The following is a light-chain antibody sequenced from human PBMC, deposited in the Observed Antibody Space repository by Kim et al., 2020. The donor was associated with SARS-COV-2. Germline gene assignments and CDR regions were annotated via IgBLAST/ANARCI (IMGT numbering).Light chain of an antibody. CDR2: AAS. Sequence: ASVGDRDTITCRASQGISNYLAWYQQKPGGVPTLLIYAASTLQSGVPSRFSGSGSGTDFTLTISGLQPEDVATYYCQKSDSAPWTFGQGTKVDIK. CDR3: QKSDSAPWT. V-gene: IGKV1-27*01. J-gene: IGKJ1*01. CDR1: QGISNY.